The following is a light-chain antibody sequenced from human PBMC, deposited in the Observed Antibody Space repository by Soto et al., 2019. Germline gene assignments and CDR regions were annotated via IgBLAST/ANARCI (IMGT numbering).Light chain of an antibody. Sequence: DIQMTQSPSSLSASVGDRVTITCRASQSISSYLNWYQQKPGKAPKLLIYAASSLQSGVPSRFSGSGSGTDFTLTISSLQPEDFATYYCQQSYRPETFGQGTKVDIK. V-gene: IGKV1-39*01. CDR2: AAS. CDR3: QQSYRPET. J-gene: IGKJ1*01. CDR1: QSISSY.